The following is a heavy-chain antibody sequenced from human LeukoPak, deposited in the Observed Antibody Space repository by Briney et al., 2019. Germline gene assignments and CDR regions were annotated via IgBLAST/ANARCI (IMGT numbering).Heavy chain of an antibody. D-gene: IGHD3-22*01. Sequence: GGSLRLSCAASGFTFSSYAMHWVRQAPGKGLEWVAVISYDGSNKYYADSVKGRFTISRDNSKNTLYLQMNSLRAEDTAVYYCARDQNTYYYDSSGHYPLDYWGQGTLVTVSS. V-gene: IGHV3-30-3*01. CDR1: GFTFSSYA. CDR2: ISYDGSNK. CDR3: ARDQNTYYYDSSGHYPLDY. J-gene: IGHJ4*02.